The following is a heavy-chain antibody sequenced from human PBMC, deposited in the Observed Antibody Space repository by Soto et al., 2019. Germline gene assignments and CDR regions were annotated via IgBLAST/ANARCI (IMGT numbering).Heavy chain of an antibody. V-gene: IGHV4-59*01. J-gene: IGHJ4*02. Sequence: PSETLSLTCTVSGGSISSYYWSWIRQPPGKGLEWIGYIYYSGSTNYNPSLKSRVTISVDTSKNQFSLKLSSVTAADTAVYYCARVSEYGSGSYFDYWGQGTLVTVSS. D-gene: IGHD3-10*01. CDR2: IYYSGST. CDR1: GGSISSYY. CDR3: ARVSEYGSGSYFDY.